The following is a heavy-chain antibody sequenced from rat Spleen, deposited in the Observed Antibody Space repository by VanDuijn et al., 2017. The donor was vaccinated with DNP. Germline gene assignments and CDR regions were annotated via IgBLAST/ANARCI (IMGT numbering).Heavy chain of an antibody. V-gene: IGHV5-20*01. D-gene: IGHD5-1*01. CDR2: ISYDGSST. Sequence: EVQLVESGGGLVQPGRSLKLSCAVSGFTFSNYDMAWVRQAPTKGLEWVASISYDGSSTYYRDSVKGRFTISRDNAKSTLYLQMDSLRSEDTATYYCTTHVGSWYFDFWGPGTMVTVSS. J-gene: IGHJ1*01. CDR1: GFTFSNYD. CDR3: TTHVGSWYFDF.